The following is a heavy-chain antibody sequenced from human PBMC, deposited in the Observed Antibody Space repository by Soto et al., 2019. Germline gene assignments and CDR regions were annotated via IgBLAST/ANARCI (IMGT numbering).Heavy chain of an antibody. Sequence: EVQLVESGGGLVKPGGSLRLSCAASGFTFSNAWMNWVRQAPGKGLEWVGRIKSKTDGGTTDYAAPVKGRVTISRDDSKNTLYLQMNSLKTEDTAVYYCTTFGDEYYDILTVYYFDYWGQGTLVTVSS. J-gene: IGHJ4*02. V-gene: IGHV3-15*07. CDR1: GFTFSNAW. CDR3: TTFGDEYYDILTVYYFDY. CDR2: IKSKTDGGTT. D-gene: IGHD3-9*01.